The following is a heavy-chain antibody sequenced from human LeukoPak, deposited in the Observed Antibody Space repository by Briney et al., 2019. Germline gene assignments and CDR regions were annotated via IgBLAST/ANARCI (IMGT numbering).Heavy chain of an antibody. J-gene: IGHJ4*02. CDR2: INHSGST. Sequence: KPSETLSLTCAVYGGSFSGYYWSWIRQPPGKGLEWIGEINHSGSTNYNPSLKSRVTISVDTSKNQFSLKLSSVTAANTAVYYCARAYYGGNSGGDYWGQGTLVTVSS. CDR3: ARAYYGGNSGGDY. V-gene: IGHV4-34*01. D-gene: IGHD4-17*01. CDR1: GGSFSGYY.